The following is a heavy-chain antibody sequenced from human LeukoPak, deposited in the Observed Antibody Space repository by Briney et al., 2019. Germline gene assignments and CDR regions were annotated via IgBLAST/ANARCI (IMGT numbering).Heavy chain of an antibody. J-gene: IGHJ4*02. CDR2: IYYSGST. Sequence: PSDTLSLICTVSGGSISSRSYYWGWIRQPPGKGLEWFGRIYYSGSTYYNPYPKCRVTIFVDTSKHQYSLKLSSVTAADTAVYYCASERYYYGSSGYYHLYYFDYWGQGTLVTVSS. CDR3: ASERYYYGSSGYYHLYYFDY. V-gene: IGHV4-39*01. CDR1: GGSISSRSYY. D-gene: IGHD3-22*01.